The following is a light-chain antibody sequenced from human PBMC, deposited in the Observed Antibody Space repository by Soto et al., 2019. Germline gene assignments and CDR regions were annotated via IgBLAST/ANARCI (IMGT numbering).Light chain of an antibody. CDR2: RAS. J-gene: IGKJ1*01. Sequence: DIQMTQSPSTLSASVGDRVIITCRASQSISSWLAWYQQKPGKAPDLLIYRASILKTGIPSRFSGSGSGTEFTLTISNLQPDDFATYYCQQYDRASWTFGPGTKVEIK. CDR1: QSISSW. CDR3: QQYDRASWT. V-gene: IGKV1-5*03.